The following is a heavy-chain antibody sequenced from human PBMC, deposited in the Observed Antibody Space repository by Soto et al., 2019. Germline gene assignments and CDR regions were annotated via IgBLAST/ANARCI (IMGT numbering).Heavy chain of an antibody. CDR3: ARYSSFAPHAFDI. CDR2: IYPGDSDT. Sequence: GESLKISCKGSGYSFTSYWIGWVRQMPGKGLEWMGIIYPGDSDTRYSPSFQGRVTISADKSISTAYLQWSSLKASDTAMYYCARYSSFAPHAFDIWGQGTMVTVSS. CDR1: GYSFTSYW. D-gene: IGHD6-19*01. J-gene: IGHJ3*02. V-gene: IGHV5-51*01.